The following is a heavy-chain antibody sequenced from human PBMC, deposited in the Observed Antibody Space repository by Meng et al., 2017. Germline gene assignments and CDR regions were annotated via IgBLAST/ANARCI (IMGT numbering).Heavy chain of an antibody. D-gene: IGHD3-10*01. V-gene: IGHV3-38-3*01. CDR2: ISGGST. Sequence: GESLKISCAASGFTVSSNEMSWVRQAPGKGLEWVSSISGGSTYYADSRKGRFTISRDNSKNTLHLQMNSLRAEDTALYYCAKGDTYYYGSGSYLGGYWGQGTLVTVSS. J-gene: IGHJ4*02. CDR3: AKGDTYYYGSGSYLGGY. CDR1: GFTVSSNE.